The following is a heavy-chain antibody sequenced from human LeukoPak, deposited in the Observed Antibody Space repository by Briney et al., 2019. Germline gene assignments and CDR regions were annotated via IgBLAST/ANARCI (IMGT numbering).Heavy chain of an antibody. CDR1: GLTFRNYL. CDR2: INQDESNA. V-gene: IGHV3-74*01. Sequence: GRSLRLSCAVSGLTFRNYLMHWVRQAPGKGLVWVSRINQDESNAYADSVRGRFTISRDNAKDTLYPQMDSLSAEDTAVYFCGRGGDGIDIWGQGTTVIVSS. CDR3: GRGGDGIDI. D-gene: IGHD3-10*01. J-gene: IGHJ3*02.